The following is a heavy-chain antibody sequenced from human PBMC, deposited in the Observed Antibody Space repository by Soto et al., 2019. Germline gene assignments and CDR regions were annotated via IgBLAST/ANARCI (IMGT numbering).Heavy chain of an antibody. J-gene: IGHJ4*02. D-gene: IGHD4-4*01. CDR1: GGSISSYY. CDR3: ARGYRSLDY. Sequence: SETLSLTCTVSGGSISSYYWSWIRQPPGKGVESIGYIYYTGSTNYNPSLKSRVTISVDTSKNQFSLKLSSVTAADTAVYYCARGYRSLDYWGQGTLVTVSS. V-gene: IGHV4-59*01. CDR2: IYYTGST.